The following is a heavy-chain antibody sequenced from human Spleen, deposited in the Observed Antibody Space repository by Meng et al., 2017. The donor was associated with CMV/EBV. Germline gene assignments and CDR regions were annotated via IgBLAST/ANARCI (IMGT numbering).Heavy chain of an antibody. D-gene: IGHD3-16*02. V-gene: IGHV4-31*02. CDR1: IGSGGYY. Sequence: IGSGGYYWSWIRENPGKGLEWIGYIYYSGSTYYNPSLKSRVTISVDTSKNQFSLKLSSVTAADTAVYYCARDGYDYVWGSYRPFDYWGQGTLVTVSS. CDR2: IYYSGST. CDR3: ARDGYDYVWGSYRPFDY. J-gene: IGHJ4*02.